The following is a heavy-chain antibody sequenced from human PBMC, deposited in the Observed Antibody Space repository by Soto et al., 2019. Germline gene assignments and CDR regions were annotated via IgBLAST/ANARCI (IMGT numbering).Heavy chain of an antibody. CDR1: GFTFSSYG. D-gene: IGHD3-22*01. CDR3: ANAPDSSGSYPYFDY. J-gene: IGHJ4*02. CDR2: ISYDGSNK. Sequence: PGGSLRLSCAASGFTFSSYGMHWVRQAPGKGLEWVAVISYDGSNKYYADSVKGRFTISRDNSKNTLYLQMNSLRAEDTAVYYCANAPDSSGSYPYFDYWGQGTLVTVSS. V-gene: IGHV3-30*18.